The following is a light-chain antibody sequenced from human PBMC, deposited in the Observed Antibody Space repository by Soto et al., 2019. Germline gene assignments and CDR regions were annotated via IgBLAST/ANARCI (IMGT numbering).Light chain of an antibody. CDR1: SGDIGVYDS. CDR2: DVN. Sequence: QSALTQPRSVSGSPGQSVSISCTGTSGDIGVYDSVSWYQQYPGKAPTVVIYDVNKRPSGVPDRFSGSKSDNTASLTISGLQAEDEADYYCCSYAGSYSYVFGIGTKATVL. CDR3: CSYAGSYSYV. J-gene: IGLJ1*01. V-gene: IGLV2-11*01.